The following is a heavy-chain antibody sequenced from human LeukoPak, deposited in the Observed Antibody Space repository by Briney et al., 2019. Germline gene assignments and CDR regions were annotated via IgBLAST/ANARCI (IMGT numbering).Heavy chain of an antibody. J-gene: IGHJ4*02. CDR1: GFTFSTNS. D-gene: IGHD6-19*01. V-gene: IGHV3-21*01. Sequence: KPGGSLRLSCAASGFTFSTNSMNWVRQAPGKGLEWVASISSSGSYIYYPDSAKGRFTVSRDNAKNSVYLQMNSLRAEDTAVYYCAKRDRMYTSGSYYFDYWGQGTLVTVSS. CDR2: ISSSGSYI. CDR3: AKRDRMYTSGSYYFDY.